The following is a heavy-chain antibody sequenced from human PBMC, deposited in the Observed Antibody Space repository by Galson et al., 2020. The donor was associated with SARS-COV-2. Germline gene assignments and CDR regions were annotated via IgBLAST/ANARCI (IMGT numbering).Heavy chain of an antibody. CDR2: IRSKAYGGTT. J-gene: IGHJ3*02. V-gene: IGHV3-49*03. CDR1: GFTFGDYA. Sequence: GGSLRLSCTASGFTFGDYAMSWFRQAPGKGLEWVGFIRSKAYGGTTEYAASVKGRFTISRDDSKSIAYLQMNSLKTEDTAVYYCTRARDSSGFDVRREAFDIWGQGTMVTVSS. CDR3: TRARDSSGFDVRREAFDI. D-gene: IGHD6-19*01.